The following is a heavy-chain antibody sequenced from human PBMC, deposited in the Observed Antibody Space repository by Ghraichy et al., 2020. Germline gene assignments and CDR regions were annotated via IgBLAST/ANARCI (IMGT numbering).Heavy chain of an antibody. Sequence: GGSLRLSCAASGFTFSSYSMNWVRQGPGKGLEWVAYISSSGTLYYADSVTGRFTFSRANAKNSLFLQMNSLRDEDTAVYYCARPLEGCSGSTSCLMRPVDYWGQGTLVTVSS. CDR3: ARPLEGCSGSTSCLMRPVDY. D-gene: IGHD2-2*01. CDR2: ISSSGTL. V-gene: IGHV3-48*02. J-gene: IGHJ4*02. CDR1: GFTFSSYS.